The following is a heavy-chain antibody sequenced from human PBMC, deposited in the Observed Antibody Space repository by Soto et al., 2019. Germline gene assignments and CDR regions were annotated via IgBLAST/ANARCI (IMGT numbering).Heavy chain of an antibody. CDR3: ARDHGVWFDP. CDR1: GGSISSGGYY. CDR2: IYYSGST. D-gene: IGHD3-10*01. V-gene: IGHV4-31*03. Sequence: PSETLSLTCTVSGGSISSGGYYWSWIRQHPGKGLEWIGYIYYSGSTHYNPSLKSRVTISVDTSKNQFSLKLSSVTAADTAVYYCARDHGVWFDPWGQGTLVTVSS. J-gene: IGHJ5*02.